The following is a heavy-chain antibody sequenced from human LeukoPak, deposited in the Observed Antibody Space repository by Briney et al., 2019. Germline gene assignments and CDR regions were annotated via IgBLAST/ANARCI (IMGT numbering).Heavy chain of an antibody. CDR2: INPNSGGT. D-gene: IGHD3-10*01. CDR1: VYTFTGYY. Sequence: ASVKVSCKASVYTFTGYYMHGVRQAPGQGLEWMGCINPNSGGTNYAQKFQGRVTMTRDTSISTAYMELSRLRSEDTAVYYCARDRGSGSYSTNYYYYYYMAVWGKGTTVTISS. CDR3: ARDRGSGSYSTNYYYYYYMAV. J-gene: IGHJ6*03. V-gene: IGHV1-2*02.